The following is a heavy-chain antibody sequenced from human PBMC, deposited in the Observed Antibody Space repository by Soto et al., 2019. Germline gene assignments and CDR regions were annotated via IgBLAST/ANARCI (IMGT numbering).Heavy chain of an antibody. D-gene: IGHD6-13*01. CDR2: IRSKAASYAT. J-gene: IGHJ4*02. V-gene: IGHV3-73*01. CDR3: TGRQLEN. CDR1: GFTLSDST. Sequence: EVQLVESGGGLVQPGGSLKLSCAASGFTLSDSTVHWVRQASGKGLEWVGRIRSKAASYATAYAASVKGRFTSSRDDSQNPAYLIMSSLKNEDTAVYYCTGRQLENWGQGTLVTVSS.